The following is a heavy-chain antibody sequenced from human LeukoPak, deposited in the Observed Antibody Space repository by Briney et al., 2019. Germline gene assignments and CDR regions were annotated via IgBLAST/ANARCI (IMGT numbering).Heavy chain of an antibody. CDR1: GFTFDDYA. CDR2: ISWNSGSI. Sequence: GRSLRLSCAASGFTFDDYAMHWVRQAPGKGLEWVSGISWNSGSIGYADSVKGRFTISRDNAKNSLYLQMNSLRAEDTAEYYCAKDSNGWYQRGSNYFDYWGQGTLVTVSS. CDR3: AKDSNGWYQRGSNYFDY. J-gene: IGHJ4*02. V-gene: IGHV3-9*01. D-gene: IGHD6-19*01.